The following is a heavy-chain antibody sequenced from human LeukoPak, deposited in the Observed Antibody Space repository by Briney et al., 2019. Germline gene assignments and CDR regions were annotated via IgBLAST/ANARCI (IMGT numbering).Heavy chain of an antibody. Sequence: SVKVSCKASGGTFSSYTFSWVRQAPGQGLEWMGGIIPIFGTANYAQKFQGRVTITADESTSTAYMELSSLRSEDTAVYYCASASHITMLRGADDYWGQGTLVTVSS. V-gene: IGHV1-69*13. CDR2: IIPIFGTA. CDR3: ASASHITMLRGADDY. D-gene: IGHD3-10*01. CDR1: GGTFSSYT. J-gene: IGHJ4*02.